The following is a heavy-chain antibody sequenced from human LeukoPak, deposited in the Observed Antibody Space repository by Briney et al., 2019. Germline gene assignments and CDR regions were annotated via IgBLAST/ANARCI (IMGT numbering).Heavy chain of an antibody. V-gene: IGHV4-59*08. CDR2: IYYKGTT. Sequence: SETLSLTCTVSGGSISSYYWSWIRQPPGKGLEWIGYIYYKGTTNYNPSLKSRVTISLDTSKSQFSLKLSSVTAADTAVYYCARLVAVTGTVDWFDPWGQGTVVTVSS. CDR3: ARLVAVTGTVDWFDP. CDR1: GGSISSYY. D-gene: IGHD2-21*02. J-gene: IGHJ5*02.